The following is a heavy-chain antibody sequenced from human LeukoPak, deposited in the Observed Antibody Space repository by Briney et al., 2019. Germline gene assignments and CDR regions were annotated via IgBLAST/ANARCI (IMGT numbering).Heavy chain of an antibody. CDR1: GLNFDDNA. V-gene: IGHV3-9*01. CDR2: IYWQSGLI. Sequence: SLRLSCAASGLNFDDNAMHWVRQPPGKGLEWVSGIYWQSGLIGYADSVKGRFTISRDNAKNSLYLQMNSLRAEDTALYYCAKAKKGDYYDSSGLHYWGQGTLVTVSS. D-gene: IGHD3-22*01. CDR3: AKAKKGDYYDSSGLHY. J-gene: IGHJ4*02.